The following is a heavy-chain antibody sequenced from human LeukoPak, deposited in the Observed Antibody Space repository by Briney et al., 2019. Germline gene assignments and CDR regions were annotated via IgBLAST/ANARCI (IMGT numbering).Heavy chain of an antibody. V-gene: IGHV4-39*07. CDR2: INHSGST. CDR3: ARDQIVVVPAAISRYYYYYYMDV. D-gene: IGHD2-2*01. Sequence: SETLSLTCTVSGGSISSSSYYWGWIRQPPGKGLEWIGEINHSGSTNYNPSLKSRVTISVDTSKNQFSLKLSSVTAADTAVYYCARDQIVVVPAAISRYYYYYYMDVWGKGTTVTVSS. J-gene: IGHJ6*03. CDR1: GGSISSSSYY.